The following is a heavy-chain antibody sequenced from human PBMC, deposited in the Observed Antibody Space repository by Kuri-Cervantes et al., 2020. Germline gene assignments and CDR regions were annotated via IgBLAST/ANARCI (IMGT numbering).Heavy chain of an antibody. J-gene: IGHJ3*02. D-gene: IGHD2-15*01. CDR3: ARSYLSRLTSHLHCSGGSCYSFDASDI. V-gene: IGHV3-21*01. CDR2: ISSSSSYI. CDR1: GFTFSSYS. Sequence: GESLKISCAASGFTFSSYSMNWVRQAPGKGLEWVSSISSSSSYIYYADSVKGRFTISRDNAKNSLYLQMNSLRAEDTAVYYCARSYLSRLTSHLHCSGGSCYSFDASDIWGQGTMVTVSS.